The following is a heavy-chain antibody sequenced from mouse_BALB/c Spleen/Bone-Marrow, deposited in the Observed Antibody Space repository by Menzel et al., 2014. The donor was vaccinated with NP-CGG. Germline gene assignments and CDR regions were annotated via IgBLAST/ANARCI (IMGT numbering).Heavy chain of an antibody. CDR1: GFDFSGIW. CDR3: ARLGFSGALAY. V-gene: IGHV4-1*02. CDR2: INPDSNTI. J-gene: IGHJ3*01. Sequence: ESGAGLVQPGVPLELSCADSGFDFSGIWMSWVRQAPGRGLEWIGEINPDSNTINYSSSLKDKFIISRDNAKNTLYLQMSKVRSEDTALYYFARLGFSGALAYWGQGPLLKLSA. D-gene: IGHD3-3*01.